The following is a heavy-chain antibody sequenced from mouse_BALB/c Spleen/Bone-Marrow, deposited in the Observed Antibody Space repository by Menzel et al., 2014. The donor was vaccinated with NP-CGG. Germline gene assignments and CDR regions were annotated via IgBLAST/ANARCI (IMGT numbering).Heavy chain of an antibody. V-gene: IGHV14-3*02. CDR1: GFNIKDTY. D-gene: IGHD2-14*01. CDR3: ASYRYGWYFDV. CDR2: IDPANGNT. J-gene: IGHJ1*01. Sequence: DVKLVESGAEPVKPGASVKLSCTASGFNIKDTYMHWVKQRPEQGLEWIGRIDPANGNTKYDPKFQGKATITADTSSNTAYLQLSSLTSEDTAVYYCASYRYGWYFDVWGAGTTVTVSS.